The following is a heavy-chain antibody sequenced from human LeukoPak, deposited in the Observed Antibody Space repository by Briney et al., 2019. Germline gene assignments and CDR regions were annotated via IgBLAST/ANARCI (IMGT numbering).Heavy chain of an antibody. V-gene: IGHV1-2*02. D-gene: IGHD2-2*01. CDR2: INPNSGGT. J-gene: IGHJ4*02. CDR1: GYTFTGYY. Sequence: GASVKVSCKASGYTFTGYYMHWVRQAPGQGLEWMGWINPNSGGTNYAQKFQGRVTMTRDTSISTAYMELSRLRSDDTAVYYCARFIVVVPAATKSPYSYGSSWGQGTLVTVSS. CDR3: ARFIVVVPAATKSPYSYGSS.